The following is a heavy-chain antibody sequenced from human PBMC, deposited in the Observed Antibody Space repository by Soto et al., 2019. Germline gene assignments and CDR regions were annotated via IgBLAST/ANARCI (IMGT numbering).Heavy chain of an antibody. CDR1: GGSFVGYY. D-gene: IGHD6-19*01. J-gene: IGHJ4*02. Sequence: SETLSLTCAVYGGSFVGYYCIFIRHPPWKWLEWIGEINHSGSTNYNPSLKSRVTISVDTSKNQFSLKLSSVTAADTAVYYCARGGTSRGCISGGCYFDYWGQGTLDTVSS. V-gene: IGHV4-34*01. CDR3: ARGGTSRGCISGGCYFDY. CDR2: INHSGST.